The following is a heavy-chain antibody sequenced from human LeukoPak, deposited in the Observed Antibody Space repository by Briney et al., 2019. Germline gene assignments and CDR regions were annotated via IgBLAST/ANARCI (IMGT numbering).Heavy chain of an antibody. CDR1: GITFSTYW. V-gene: IGHV3-15*01. Sequence: PGGSLRLSCAGSGITFSTYWMHWVRQAPGKGLEWVGHIKSKTDGGTTDYAAPVKGRFTISRDDSKNTLFLQMNSLKTEDTAVYYCTLPWGSGSYYDYWGQGTLVTVSS. CDR3: TLPWGSGSYYDY. D-gene: IGHD3-10*01. J-gene: IGHJ4*02. CDR2: IKSKTDGGTT.